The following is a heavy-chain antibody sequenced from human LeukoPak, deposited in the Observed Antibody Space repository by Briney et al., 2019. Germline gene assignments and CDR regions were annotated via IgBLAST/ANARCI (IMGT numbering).Heavy chain of an antibody. CDR1: GFTFSSYA. CDR3: AKGCSSTSCPDGHYYGMDV. CDR2: ISWNSGSL. J-gene: IGHJ6*02. Sequence: GGSLRLSCAASGFTFSSYAMSWVRQAPGKGLEWVSDISWNSGSLGYADSVKGRFTISRDNAKNSLYLEMNSLRTEDTALYYCAKGCSSTSCPDGHYYGMDVWGQGTTVIVSS. D-gene: IGHD2-2*01. V-gene: IGHV3-9*01.